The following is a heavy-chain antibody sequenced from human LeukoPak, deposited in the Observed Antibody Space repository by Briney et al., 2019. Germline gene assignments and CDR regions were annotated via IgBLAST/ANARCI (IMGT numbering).Heavy chain of an antibody. J-gene: IGHJ4*02. Sequence: ASVKVSCKVSGYTLTEISMHWVRQAPGKGLEWMGGFDPEEGETIYAQKFQGRVTMTEDTSTDTAYMELSSLRAEDTALYYCARTPEGGYSSSLGTIDYWGQGTLVTVSS. V-gene: IGHV1-24*01. CDR1: GYTLTEIS. CDR2: FDPEEGET. D-gene: IGHD6-13*01. CDR3: ARTPEGGYSSSLGTIDY.